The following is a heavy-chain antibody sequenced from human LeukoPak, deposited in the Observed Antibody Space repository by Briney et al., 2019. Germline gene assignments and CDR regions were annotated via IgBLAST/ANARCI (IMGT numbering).Heavy chain of an antibody. J-gene: IGHJ6*02. CDR1: GFTFSSYG. V-gene: IGHV3-30*18. CDR2: ISYDGSNK. D-gene: IGHD6-13*01. Sequence: GRSLRLSCAASGFTFSSYGMHWVRQAPGKGLEWVAVISYDGSNKYYADSVKGRFTISRDNSKNTLYLQMNSLRAEDTAVYYCAKDLGQLGYYYYYYGMDVWGQGTTVTVSS. CDR3: AKDLGQLGYYYYYYGMDV.